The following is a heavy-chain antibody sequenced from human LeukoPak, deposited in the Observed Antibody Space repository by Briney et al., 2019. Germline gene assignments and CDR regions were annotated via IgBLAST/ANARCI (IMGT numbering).Heavy chain of an antibody. V-gene: IGHV1-2*03. J-gene: IGHJ4*02. D-gene: IGHD5-12*01. Sequence: LVASVKVSCTASGDTFTGYYIHWVRQAPGQGLECMGWINPNSGGTNYAQKFQGRVSMTRDRSISTAYMELNRLRSEDTAVYYCAREYSGYRTGGDYWGQGTLVTVSS. CDR1: GDTFTGYY. CDR2: INPNSGGT. CDR3: AREYSGYRTGGDY.